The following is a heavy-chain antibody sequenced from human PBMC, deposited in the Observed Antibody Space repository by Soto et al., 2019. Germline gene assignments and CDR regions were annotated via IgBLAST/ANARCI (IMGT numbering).Heavy chain of an antibody. Sequence: QITLKESGPTLVKPTQTLTLTCTFSGFSLSTSGVGVGWIRQPPGKALEWLALIYWDDDKRYSPSLKSRLTITEETYKNQVVLTMTNMDPVDTATYYCAGMSTGTAFVLDYFDYWGQGTLVTVSS. CDR3: AGMSTGTAFVLDYFDY. J-gene: IGHJ4*02. CDR1: GFSLSTSGVG. V-gene: IGHV2-5*02. D-gene: IGHD1-1*01. CDR2: IYWDDDK.